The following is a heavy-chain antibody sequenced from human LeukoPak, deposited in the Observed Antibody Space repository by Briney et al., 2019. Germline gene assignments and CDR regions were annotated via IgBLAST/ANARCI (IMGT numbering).Heavy chain of an antibody. J-gene: IGHJ4*02. V-gene: IGHV4-39*07. CDR2: IYYSGST. Sequence: SETLSLTCTVAGGSISSSSYYWGWIRQPPGKGLEWIGSIYYSGSTYYKPSLKSRVTISVDTSKNQFSLKRSSVTAADTAVYYCAREEALGSGSFYYWGQGTLVTVSS. CDR1: GGSISSSSYY. D-gene: IGHD1-26*01. CDR3: AREEALGSGSFYY.